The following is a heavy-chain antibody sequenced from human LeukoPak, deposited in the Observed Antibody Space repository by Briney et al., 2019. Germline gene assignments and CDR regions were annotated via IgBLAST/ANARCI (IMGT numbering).Heavy chain of an antibody. V-gene: IGHV3-21*01. CDR1: GFTFSSYS. Sequence: GGSLRLSCAASGFTFSSYSMNWVRQAPGKGLEWVSSISSSSSYIYYADSVKGRFTISRDNAKNSLYLQMNSLRAEDTAVYYCSTEIGSPGRPPPLVFDIWGQGTMVAVSS. J-gene: IGHJ3*02. CDR3: STEIGSPGRPPPLVFDI. D-gene: IGHD1-26*01. CDR2: ISSSSSYI.